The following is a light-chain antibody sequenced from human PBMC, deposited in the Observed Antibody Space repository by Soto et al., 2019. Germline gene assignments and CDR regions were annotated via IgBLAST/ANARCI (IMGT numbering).Light chain of an antibody. J-gene: IGLJ2*01. CDR1: SSDIGGYKF. Sequence: QSVLTQPASVSGSPGQSITISCTGTSSDIGGYKFVSWYQQHPGKAPKLMIFDVSNRPSGISNRFSGSKSGNTASLTISGLQAEDEADYYCSSYTSSSTLLFGGGTKLTVL. CDR2: DVS. CDR3: SSYTSSSTLL. V-gene: IGLV2-14*03.